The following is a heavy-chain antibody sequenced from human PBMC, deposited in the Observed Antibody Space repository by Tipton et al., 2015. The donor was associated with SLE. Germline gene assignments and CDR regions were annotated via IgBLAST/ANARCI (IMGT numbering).Heavy chain of an antibody. J-gene: IGHJ3*01. CDR2: IRYDGSNK. CDR3: AKGIAAVALL. Sequence: GSLRLSCAASGFTFSNAWMNWVRQAPGKGLEWVAFIRYDGSNKYYADSVKGRFTISRDNSKNTLYLQMNSLRAEDTAVYYCAKGIAAVALLWGQGTMVTVSS. D-gene: IGHD6-13*01. V-gene: IGHV3-30*02. CDR1: GFTFSNAW.